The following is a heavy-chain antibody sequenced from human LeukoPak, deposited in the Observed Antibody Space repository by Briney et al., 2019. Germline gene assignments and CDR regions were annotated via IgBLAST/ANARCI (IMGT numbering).Heavy chain of an antibody. V-gene: IGHV3-74*01. Sequence: PGGSLRLSCAASGFTFSSYWMHWVRQAPGKGLVWVSRINSDGSSTSYADSVKGRFTISRDNSKNSLYLQMNSLRAEDMALYYCAKGSGGAAAGEVDYWGQGTQVTVSS. J-gene: IGHJ4*02. CDR1: GFTFSSYW. D-gene: IGHD6-13*01. CDR3: AKGSGGAAAGEVDY. CDR2: INSDGSST.